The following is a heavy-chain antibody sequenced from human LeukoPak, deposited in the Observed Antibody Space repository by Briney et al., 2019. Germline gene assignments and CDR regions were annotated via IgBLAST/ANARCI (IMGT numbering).Heavy chain of an antibody. CDR2: IYSGGST. Sequence: QAGGSLRLSCAASGFTASANHMTWVRQAPGKGLEWVSVIYSGGSTYYSDSVKGRFTISRDNSKNTLYLQINSLRAEDTAVYYCARSVDQWGQGTLVTVSS. J-gene: IGHJ4*02. V-gene: IGHV3-66*01. CDR1: GFTASANH. CDR3: ARSVDQ.